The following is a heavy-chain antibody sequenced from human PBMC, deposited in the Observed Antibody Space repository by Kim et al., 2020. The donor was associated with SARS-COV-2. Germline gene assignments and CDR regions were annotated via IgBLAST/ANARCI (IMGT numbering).Heavy chain of an antibody. J-gene: IGHJ6*02. V-gene: IGHV3-7*05. Sequence: GGSLRLSCAASGFTFSSYWMSWVRQAPGKGLEWVANIKQDGSEKYYVDSVKGRFTISRDNAKNSLYLQMNSLRAEDTAVYYCARDWTMSGYSYGYDYGMDVWGQGTTVTVSS. CDR1: GFTFSSYW. CDR3: ARDWTMSGYSYGYDYGMDV. D-gene: IGHD5-18*01. CDR2: IKQDGSEK.